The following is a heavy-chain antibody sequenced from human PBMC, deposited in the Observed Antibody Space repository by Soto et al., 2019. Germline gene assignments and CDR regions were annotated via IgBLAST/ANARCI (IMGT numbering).Heavy chain of an antibody. V-gene: IGHV4-39*01. Sequence: KASETLSLTCIVSGEFISSSSYYWGWIRQPPGKGLEWIGSIYYSGRTYYNPSFKSRVTISIDTSKNQFSLKLSSVTATDTAVYYCARQRTTVVTQAYFDHWGQGALVTVSS. D-gene: IGHD2-21*02. CDR3: ARQRTTVVTQAYFDH. CDR2: IYYSGRT. CDR1: GEFISSSSYY. J-gene: IGHJ4*02.